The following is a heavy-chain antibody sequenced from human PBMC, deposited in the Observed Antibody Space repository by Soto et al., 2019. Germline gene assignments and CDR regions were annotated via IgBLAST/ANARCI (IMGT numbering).Heavy chain of an antibody. CDR3: ARDGSGYSSSWYLGY. V-gene: IGHV3-33*01. Sequence: PGGSLRLSCAASGFTFSSYGMHWVRKAPGKGLEWVAVIWYDGSNKYYADSVKGRFTISRDNSKNTLYLQMNSLRAEDTAVYYCARDGSGYSSSWYLGYWGQGTLVTVSS. CDR1: GFTFSSYG. D-gene: IGHD6-13*01. CDR2: IWYDGSNK. J-gene: IGHJ4*02.